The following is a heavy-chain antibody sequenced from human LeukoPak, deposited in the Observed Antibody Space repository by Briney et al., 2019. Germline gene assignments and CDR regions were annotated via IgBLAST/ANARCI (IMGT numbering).Heavy chain of an antibody. D-gene: IGHD2-2*01. CDR3: AKADDIVVVPAAIIFSPFDY. V-gene: IGHV3-23*01. CDR2: ISGSGGST. J-gene: IGHJ4*02. Sequence: GGSLRLSCAASGFTFSSYAMSWVRQAPGKGLEWVSAISGSGGSTYYADSVKGRFTISRDNSENTLYLQMNSLRAEDTAVCYCAKADDIVVVPAAIIFSPFDYWGQGTLVTVSS. CDR1: GFTFSSYA.